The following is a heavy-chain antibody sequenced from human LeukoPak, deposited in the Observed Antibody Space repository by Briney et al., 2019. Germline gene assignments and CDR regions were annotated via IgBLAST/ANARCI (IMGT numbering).Heavy chain of an antibody. Sequence: SETLSLTCTVSGGSISSYGWSWIRQPPGKGLEWIGYIYYSGSTNYNPSLKSRVTISVDTSKNQFSLKLSSVTAADTAVYYCARHDFGSGSSTGSNFDYWGQGTLVTVSS. CDR3: ARHDFGSGSSTGSNFDY. D-gene: IGHD3-10*01. J-gene: IGHJ4*02. CDR2: IYYSGST. CDR1: GGSISSYG. V-gene: IGHV4-59*08.